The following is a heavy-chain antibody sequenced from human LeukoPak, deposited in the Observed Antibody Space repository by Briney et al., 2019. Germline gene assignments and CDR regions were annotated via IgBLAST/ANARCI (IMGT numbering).Heavy chain of an antibody. J-gene: IGHJ6*03. CDR2: INHSGST. Sequence: PSETLSLTCAVYGESFSGFYWSWIRQPPGKGLEWIGEINHSGSTNYNPSLKSRVTISVDTSKKQFSLKLSSVTAADTAVYYCASLTGTTDYYYYYMDVWGKGTTVTVSS. CDR1: GESFSGFY. V-gene: IGHV4-34*01. D-gene: IGHD1-20*01. CDR3: ASLTGTTDYYYYYMDV.